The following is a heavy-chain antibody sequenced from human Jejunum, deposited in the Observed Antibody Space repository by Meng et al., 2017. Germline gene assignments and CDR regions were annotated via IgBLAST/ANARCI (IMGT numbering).Heavy chain of an antibody. Sequence: GESLKISCAASGFTFSSYDMNWVRQAPGKGLEWVSYISRGDGTKYYADSVKGRFTISRDNAKNSVYLQMNSLRAEDTAVYYCARIRAYHDDSSGYYDYWGQGTLVTVSS. CDR1: GFTFSSYD. CDR2: ISRGDGTK. D-gene: IGHD3-22*01. V-gene: IGHV3-48*03. CDR3: ARIRAYHDDSSGYYDY. J-gene: IGHJ4*02.